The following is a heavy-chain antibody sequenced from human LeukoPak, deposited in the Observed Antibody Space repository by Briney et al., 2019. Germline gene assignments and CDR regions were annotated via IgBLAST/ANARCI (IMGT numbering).Heavy chain of an antibody. Sequence: SETLSLTCTVSGGSISSYYWSWIRQPPGKGLEWIGYIYYSGSTNYNPSLKSRVTIAVDTSKNQFSLKLSSVTAADTAVYYCARVGNYYGSGSQPGIDAFDIWGQGTMVTVSS. CDR1: GGSISSYY. CDR3: ARVGNYYGSGSQPGIDAFDI. V-gene: IGHV4-59*01. D-gene: IGHD3-10*01. J-gene: IGHJ3*02. CDR2: IYYSGST.